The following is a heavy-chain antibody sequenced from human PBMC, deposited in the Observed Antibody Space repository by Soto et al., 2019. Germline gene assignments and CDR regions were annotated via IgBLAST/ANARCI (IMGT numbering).Heavy chain of an antibody. V-gene: IGHV3-74*02. Sequence: EVQLVESGGGLVQPGGSLSLSCAASGFTFSNYWMYWVRQAPGKGLEWVSRINSDGSVSSHADSVRGRLTISRDNVKNTLYLHMDSLRAEDTAVYFCARGDCVGGTCYSLAGSFYYYMDVWCKGTTVSVFS. CDR1: GFTFSNYW. CDR2: INSDGSVS. CDR3: ARGDCVGGTCYSLAGSFYYYMDV. D-gene: IGHD2-15*01. J-gene: IGHJ6*03.